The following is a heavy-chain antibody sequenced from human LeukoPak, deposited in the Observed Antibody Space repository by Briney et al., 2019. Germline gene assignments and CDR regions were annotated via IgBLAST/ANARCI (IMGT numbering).Heavy chain of an antibody. D-gene: IGHD6-13*01. Sequence: SQTLSLTCTVSGGSISSGGYYWSWIRQHPAKVLEWIGYIYYSGSTYYHPSLKSRVTISVDTSKNQFSLKLSAVTAADTAVYYCARDLVSSSWGMDVWGQGTTVTVSS. J-gene: IGHJ6*02. CDR3: ARDLVSSSWGMDV. V-gene: IGHV4-31*03. CDR1: GGSISSGGYY. CDR2: IYYSGST.